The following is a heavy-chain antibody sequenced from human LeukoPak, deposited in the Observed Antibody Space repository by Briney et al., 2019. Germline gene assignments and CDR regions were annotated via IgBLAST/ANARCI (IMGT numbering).Heavy chain of an antibody. V-gene: IGHV3-74*01. CDR1: GFTFSSYW. J-gene: IGHJ6*02. CDR2: INSDGSST. Sequence: GGPLRLSCAASGFTFSSYWMHWVRQAPGKGLVWVSRINSDGSSTSYADSVKGRFTISRDNAKNTLYLQMNSLRAEDTAVYYCARVLVGATTDYYYGMDVWGQGTTVTVSS. D-gene: IGHD1-26*01. CDR3: ARVLVGATTDYYYGMDV.